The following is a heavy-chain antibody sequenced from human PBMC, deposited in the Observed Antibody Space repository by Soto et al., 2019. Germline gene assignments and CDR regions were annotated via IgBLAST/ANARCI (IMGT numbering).Heavy chain of an antibody. Sequence: GGSLRLSCAASGFTFDDYAMHWVRQTPTKGLEWVSGITWNSGLIAYADSVKGRFTISRDNAKDSLYLQMNSLRPEDTALYYCTKDELPYRAAATTGYLDYWGQGTQVTVSS. CDR3: TKDELPYRAAATTGYLDY. V-gene: IGHV3-9*01. CDR2: ITWNSGLI. J-gene: IGHJ4*02. D-gene: IGHD1-7*01. CDR1: GFTFDDYA.